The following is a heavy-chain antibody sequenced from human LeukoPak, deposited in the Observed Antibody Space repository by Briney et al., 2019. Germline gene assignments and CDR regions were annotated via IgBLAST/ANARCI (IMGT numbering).Heavy chain of an antibody. CDR2: IYYSGST. CDR3: ARESIAWLFDP. Sequence: PSETLSLTCTVSGGSISSSSYYWGWIRQPPGKGLEWIGSIYYSGSTYYNPSLKSRVTISVDTSKNQFSLKLSSVTAADTAVYYCARESIAWLFDPWGQGTLVTVSS. D-gene: IGHD3-22*01. J-gene: IGHJ5*02. V-gene: IGHV4-39*07. CDR1: GGSISSSSYY.